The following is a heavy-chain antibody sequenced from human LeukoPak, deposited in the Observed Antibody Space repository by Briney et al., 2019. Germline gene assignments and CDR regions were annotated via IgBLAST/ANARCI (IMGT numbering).Heavy chain of an antibody. CDR3: ARGPRITIFGVARRANWFDP. CDR2: IKQDGSEK. J-gene: IGHJ5*02. D-gene: IGHD3-3*01. Sequence: GGSLRLSCAASGFTFSSYWMSWVRQAPGKGLEWVANIKQDGSEKYYVDSVKGRFTISRDNAKNSLYLQMNSLRAEDTAVYYCARGPRITIFGVARRANWFDPWGQGTLVTVSS. CDR1: GFTFSSYW. V-gene: IGHV3-7*03.